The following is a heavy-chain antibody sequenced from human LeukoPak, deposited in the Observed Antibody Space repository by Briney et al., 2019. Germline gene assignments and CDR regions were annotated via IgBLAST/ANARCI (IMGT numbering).Heavy chain of an antibody. Sequence: NPSEPLSLTCTVSGGSFSSYYWSWIRQPPGKGLEWIGYIYYSGSTNYNPSLKSRVTISVDTSKNQFSLKLSSVTAADTAVYYCAREIRFLEWYKNENWFDPWGQGTLVTVSS. V-gene: IGHV4-59*01. D-gene: IGHD3-3*01. J-gene: IGHJ5*02. CDR1: GGSFSSYY. CDR3: AREIRFLEWYKNENWFDP. CDR2: IYYSGST.